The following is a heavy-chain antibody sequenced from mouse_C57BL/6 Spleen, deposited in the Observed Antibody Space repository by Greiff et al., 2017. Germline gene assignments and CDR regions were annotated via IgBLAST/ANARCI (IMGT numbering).Heavy chain of an antibody. CDR2: IDPSDSYT. CDR1: GYTFTSYW. V-gene: IGHV1-59*01. Sequence: QVQLQQPGAELVRPGTSVKLSCKASGYTFTSYWMHWVKQRPGQGLEWIGVIDPSDSYTNYNQKFKGKATLTVDTSSSTAYMQLSSLTSEDSAVYYCARGGGEGVAYWGQGTLVTVSA. CDR3: ARGGGEGVAY. J-gene: IGHJ3*01.